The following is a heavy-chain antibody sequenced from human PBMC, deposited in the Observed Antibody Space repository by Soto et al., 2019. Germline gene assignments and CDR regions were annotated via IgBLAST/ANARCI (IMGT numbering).Heavy chain of an antibody. CDR2: IYHSGST. CDR1: GGSISSGGYS. CDR3: AGELGVDAFDI. Sequence: SVTLSLTCAVSGGSISSGGYSWSWIRQPPGKGLEWIGYIYHSGSTYYNPSLKSRVTISVDRSKNQFSLKLSSVTAADTAVYYCAGELGVDAFDIWGQGTMVTVSS. V-gene: IGHV4-30-2*01. D-gene: IGHD7-27*01. J-gene: IGHJ3*02.